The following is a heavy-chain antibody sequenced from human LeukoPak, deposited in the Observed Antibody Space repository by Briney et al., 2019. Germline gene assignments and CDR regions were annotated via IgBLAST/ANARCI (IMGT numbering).Heavy chain of an antibody. CDR2: IYYSGST. Sequence: SETLSLTCTVSGGSVSSGSYYWSWLRQPPGQGLEWIGYIYYSGSTNYNPSLKSRVTISVDTSKNQFSLKLSSVTAADTAVYYCATGIAVTTGGFDPWGQGTLVTVSS. CDR1: GGSVSSGSYY. J-gene: IGHJ5*02. CDR3: ATGIAVTTGGFDP. V-gene: IGHV4-61*01. D-gene: IGHD4-17*01.